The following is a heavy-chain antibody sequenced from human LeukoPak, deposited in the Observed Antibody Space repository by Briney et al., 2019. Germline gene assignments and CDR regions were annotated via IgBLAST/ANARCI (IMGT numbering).Heavy chain of an antibody. CDR1: GFTFSTYA. CDR3: AKAGLVRGGALDS. J-gene: IGHJ4*02. V-gene: IGHV3-23*01. D-gene: IGHD4/OR15-4a*01. CDR2: ITGSGDGT. Sequence: GGSLRLSCAASGFTFSTYAMTWVRQAPGKGLEWVSSITGSGDGTSAADSVKGRFSISRDNSKNTLYLQMNSLRVEDTAVYYCAKAGLVRGGALDSWGQGTLVTVSS.